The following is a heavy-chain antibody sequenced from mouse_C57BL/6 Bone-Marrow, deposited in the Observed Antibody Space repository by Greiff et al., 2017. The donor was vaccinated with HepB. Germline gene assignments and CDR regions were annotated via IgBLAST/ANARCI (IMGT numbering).Heavy chain of an antibody. J-gene: IGHJ3*01. CDR2: IYPRSGNT. CDR1: GYTFTSYG. CDR3: TRERGYGPCAY. V-gene: IGHV1-81*01. Sequence: QVQLQQSGAELARPGASVKLSCKASGYTFTSYGISWVKQRTGQGLEWIGEIYPRSGNTYYNEKFKGKATLTADKSSSTAYMELSSLTSEDSAVYFCTRERGYGPCAYWGQGTLVTVSA. D-gene: IGHD2-2*01.